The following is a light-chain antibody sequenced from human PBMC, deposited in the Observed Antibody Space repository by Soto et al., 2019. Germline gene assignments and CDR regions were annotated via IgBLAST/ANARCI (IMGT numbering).Light chain of an antibody. Sequence: EIVMTHSPATLSVSPGERATLSCRASQSVSNNLAWYQQKPGQAPRLLIYGASTRATAIPARFSGSGSGTEFTLTISSLQSEDFAVYYCQQRSNWPYTFGQGTKLEIK. CDR3: QQRSNWPYT. CDR1: QSVSNN. CDR2: GAS. J-gene: IGKJ2*01. V-gene: IGKV3-15*01.